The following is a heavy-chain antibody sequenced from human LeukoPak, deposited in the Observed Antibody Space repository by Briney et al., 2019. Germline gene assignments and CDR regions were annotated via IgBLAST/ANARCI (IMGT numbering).Heavy chain of an antibody. Sequence: GGSLRLSCAASGFTFDDYTMHWVRQAPGKGLEWVSLISWDGGSTYYADSVKGRFTISRDNAKNSLYLQMNILRAEDTAVYYCARDSTYATRFDYWGQGTLVTVSS. CDR3: ARDSTYATRFDY. CDR2: ISWDGGST. V-gene: IGHV3-43*01. J-gene: IGHJ4*02. D-gene: IGHD2-15*01. CDR1: GFTFDDYT.